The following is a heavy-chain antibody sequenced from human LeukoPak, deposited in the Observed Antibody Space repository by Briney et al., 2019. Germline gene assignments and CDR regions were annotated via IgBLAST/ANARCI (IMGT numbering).Heavy chain of an antibody. Sequence: GESLKISCKGSGYRFTNYWIGWVRQVPGKGLEWMGIIQPGDGDTRDSPCVQGQGTSSADKALKTAHLEWKSLKASDTAMFYCPRVPPSYFTTGAIFAGPWDYWGQGTLVTVSS. J-gene: IGHJ4*02. CDR3: PRVPPSYFTTGAIFAGPWDY. CDR2: IQPGDGDT. CDR1: GYRFTNYW. V-gene: IGHV5-51*01. D-gene: IGHD2-8*01.